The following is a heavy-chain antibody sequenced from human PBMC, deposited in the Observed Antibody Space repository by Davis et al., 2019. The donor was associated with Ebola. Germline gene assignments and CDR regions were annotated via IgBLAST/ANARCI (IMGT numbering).Heavy chain of an antibody. Sequence: GESLKISCAASGFTFSDYYMSWIRQAPGKGLEWVSYIRSSGSTIYYADSVKGRFTISRDNAKNSLYLQMNSLRAEDTAVYYCARDFGGGSDQLWRQSGMDVWGKGTTVTVSS. CDR1: GFTFSDYY. D-gene: IGHD3-16*02. CDR3: ARDFGGGSDQLWRQSGMDV. V-gene: IGHV3-11*01. J-gene: IGHJ6*04. CDR2: IRSSGSTI.